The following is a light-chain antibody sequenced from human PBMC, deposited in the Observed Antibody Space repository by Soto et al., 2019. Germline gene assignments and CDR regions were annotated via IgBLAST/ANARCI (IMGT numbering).Light chain of an antibody. CDR3: AAWDDGLNGYV. CDR1: SSTIGNNA. CDR2: YDN. V-gene: IGLV1-36*01. J-gene: IGLJ1*01. Sequence: QAVVTQPPSVSAAPRQRVTISCSGSSSTIGNNAVSWYQQLPGKAPKLLIYYDNLLPSGVSDRFSASTSGTSASLAISGLQSEDEADYYCAAWDDGLNGYVFGTGTQLTVL.